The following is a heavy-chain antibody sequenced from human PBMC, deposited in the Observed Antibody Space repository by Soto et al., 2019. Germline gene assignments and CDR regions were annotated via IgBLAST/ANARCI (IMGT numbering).Heavy chain of an antibody. Sequence: QAQLQESGPGPVKPSETLSLTCTVSGGSVSGGTHYWSWIRQPPGKGLEWIGYIYNSGSTKYNPSLESRVTISVDTSKNQFSLKLSSVTAADTAVYYCARGYRTSWYWFDLWGRGTLVTVSS. CDR2: IYNSGST. D-gene: IGHD6-13*01. CDR1: GGSVSGGTHY. J-gene: IGHJ2*01. CDR3: ARGYRTSWYWFDL. V-gene: IGHV4-61*01.